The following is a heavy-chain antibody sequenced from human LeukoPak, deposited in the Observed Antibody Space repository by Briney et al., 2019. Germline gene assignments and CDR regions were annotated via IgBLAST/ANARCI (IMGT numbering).Heavy chain of an antibody. CDR1: GYTFTSYG. Sequence: HWASVKVSCKASGYTFTSYGISGVRQAPGQGREWMGWISAYNGNTNYAQKLQGRVTMTTDTSTSTAYMELRSLRSDDTAVYYCTTVAPPYYYFDYWGQGTLVTVSS. V-gene: IGHV1-18*01. CDR2: ISAYNGNT. J-gene: IGHJ4*02. D-gene: IGHD3-10*01. CDR3: TTVAPPYYYFDY.